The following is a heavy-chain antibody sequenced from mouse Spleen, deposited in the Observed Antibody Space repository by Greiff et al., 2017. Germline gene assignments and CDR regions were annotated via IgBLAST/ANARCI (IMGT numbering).Heavy chain of an antibody. Sequence: EVHLVESGGGLVKPGGSLKLSCAASGFTFSSYTMSWVRQTPAKRLEWVATISSGGGNTYYPDSVKGRFTISRDNARNTLYLQMSSLRSEDTAMYYCARRGYDGSYDYWGQGTTLTVSS. V-gene: IGHV5-9*04. CDR2: ISSGGGNT. CDR3: ARRGYDGSYDY. J-gene: IGHJ2*01. D-gene: IGHD1-1*01. CDR1: GFTFSSYT.